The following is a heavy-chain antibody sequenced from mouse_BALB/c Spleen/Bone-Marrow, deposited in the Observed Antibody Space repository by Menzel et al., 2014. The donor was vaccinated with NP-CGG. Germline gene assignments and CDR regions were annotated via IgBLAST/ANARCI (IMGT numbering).Heavy chain of an antibody. CDR1: VYTFTSYW. CDR2: INPSNGRT. V-gene: IGHV1S81*02. J-gene: IGHJ1*01. Sequence: VKLMESGAELVKPGASVKLSCKASVYTFTSYWMHWVKQRPGQGLEWIGEINPSNGRTNYNEKFKSKATLTVDKSSSTAYMQLSSLTSEDSAVYYCAPYYYGSSYGFYWYFDVWGAGTTVTVSS. CDR3: APYYYGSSYGFYWYFDV. D-gene: IGHD1-1*01.